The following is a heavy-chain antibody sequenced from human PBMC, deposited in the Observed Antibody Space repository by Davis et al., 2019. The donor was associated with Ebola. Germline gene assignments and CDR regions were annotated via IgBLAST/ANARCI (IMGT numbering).Heavy chain of an antibody. CDR3: ATLGAMPRYGMDV. Sequence: ESLKISCAASGFTVSSNYMSWVRQPPGKGLEWIGYIYYSGSTNYNPSLKSRVTISVDTSKNQFSLKLSSVTAADTAVYYCATLGAMPRYGMDVWGQGTTVTVSS. D-gene: IGHD1-26*01. V-gene: IGHV4-59*02. J-gene: IGHJ6*02. CDR1: GFTVSSNY. CDR2: IYYSGST.